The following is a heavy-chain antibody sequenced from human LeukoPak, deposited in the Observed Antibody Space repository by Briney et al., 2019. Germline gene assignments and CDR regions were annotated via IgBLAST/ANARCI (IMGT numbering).Heavy chain of an antibody. J-gene: IGHJ5*01. Sequence: GGSLRLSCAASGFTFSTYWMNWVRQLPGKGLEWLANIKQDGSQKYYVDSVRGRFTISRDNAKNSLYLQMNSLRAEDTAVYYCARDVYRDGWPDSWGQGTLVTVSS. D-gene: IGHD5-12*01. V-gene: IGHV3-7*01. CDR3: ARDVYRDGWPDS. CDR2: IKQDGSQK. CDR1: GFTFSTYW.